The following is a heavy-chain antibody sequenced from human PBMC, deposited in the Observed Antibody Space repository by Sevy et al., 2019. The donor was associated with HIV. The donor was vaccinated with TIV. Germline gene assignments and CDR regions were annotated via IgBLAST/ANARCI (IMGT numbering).Heavy chain of an antibody. J-gene: IGHJ3*02. CDR2: ISGSGGST. CDR1: GFTFSSYA. V-gene: IGHV3-23*01. D-gene: IGHD3-22*01. Sequence: GGSLRLSCAASGFTFSSYAMSWVRQAPGKGLEWVSAISGSGGSTYYADSVKGRFTISRDNSKNTLYLQMNSLRAEDTAVYYCAKDSVYGDYRYYYDSSGYYRSDAFDIWGQGTMVTVSS. CDR3: AKDSVYGDYRYYYDSSGYYRSDAFDI.